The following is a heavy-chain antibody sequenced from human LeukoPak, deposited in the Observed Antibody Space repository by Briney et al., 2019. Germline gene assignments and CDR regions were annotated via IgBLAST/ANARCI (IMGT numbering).Heavy chain of an antibody. Sequence: GGSLRLSCAASGFTFSDYYMSWIRQAPGKGLEWVSYISSSGSTIYYADSVKGRFTISRDNAKNSLYLQMNSLRAEDTAVYYCAREGRGDIVVVTAPYYYYMDVWGKGTTVTISS. J-gene: IGHJ6*03. V-gene: IGHV3-11*01. CDR3: AREGRGDIVVVTAPYYYYMDV. CDR2: ISSSGSTI. D-gene: IGHD2-21*02. CDR1: GFTFSDYY.